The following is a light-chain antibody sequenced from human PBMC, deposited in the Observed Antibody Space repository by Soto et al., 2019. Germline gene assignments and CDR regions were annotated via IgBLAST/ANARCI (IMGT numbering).Light chain of an antibody. V-gene: IGKV3D-20*02. J-gene: IGKJ5*01. Sequence: EIVFTQSPGTLSLSPGERATXXCXXTQSVRSNYLAWYQQKPGRAPRLLIYGTSSRASGIPDRFSGSGSGTDFTLTISRLDPEDFAVYYCQQRSNRTLTFGQGTRLEIK. CDR3: QQRSNRTLT. CDR2: GTS. CDR1: QSVRSNY.